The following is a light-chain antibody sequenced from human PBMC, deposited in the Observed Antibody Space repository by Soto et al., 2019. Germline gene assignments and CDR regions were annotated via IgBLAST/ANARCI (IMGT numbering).Light chain of an antibody. CDR1: SGHCSYA. V-gene: IGLV4-69*01. Sequence: QLVLTQSPSASASLGASVKLTCTLSSGHCSYAIAWHQQQPEKGPRYLMKLNSDGSHSKGDGIPDRFSGSSSGAERYLTISSLQSEDEADYYCQTWGTGIRVFGTGTKLTVL. CDR3: QTWGTGIRV. J-gene: IGLJ1*01. CDR2: LNSDGSH.